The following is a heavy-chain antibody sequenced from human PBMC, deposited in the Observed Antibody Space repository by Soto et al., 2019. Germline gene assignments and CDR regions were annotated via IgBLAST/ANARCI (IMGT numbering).Heavy chain of an antibody. V-gene: IGHV4-59*06. CDR1: GGSISSHY. CDR2: IYYSGST. Sequence: SETLSLTCTVSGGSISSHYWGWIRQPPGKGLEWIGYIYYSGSTYYNPSLKSRVTISIDTSKNQFSLKLSSVTAADTAVYYCARATLIWGPGLLVTLSS. D-gene: IGHD2-21*01. CDR3: ARATLI. J-gene: IGHJ4*02.